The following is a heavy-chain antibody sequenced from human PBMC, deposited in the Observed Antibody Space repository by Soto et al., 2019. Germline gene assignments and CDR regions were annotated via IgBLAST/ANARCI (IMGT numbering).Heavy chain of an antibody. V-gene: IGHV3-30-3*01. CDR2: ISYDGSNK. J-gene: IGHJ6*02. Sequence: GGSLRLSCAASGFTFSSYAMHWVRQAPGKGLEWVAVISYDGSNKYYADSVKGRFTISRDNSKNTLYLQMNSLRAEETAVYYCARGGDRGGYCSSTSWSRKRACGMDVWGQGTTVTVSS. CDR3: ARGGDRGGYCSSTSWSRKRACGMDV. D-gene: IGHD2-2*01. CDR1: GFTFSSYA.